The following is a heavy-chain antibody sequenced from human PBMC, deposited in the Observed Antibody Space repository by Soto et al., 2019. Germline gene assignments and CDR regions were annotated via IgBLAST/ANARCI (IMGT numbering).Heavy chain of an antibody. CDR2: IYYSGST. CDR3: ARQSCSSTSCYSWVSWFDP. Sequence: QVPLQESCPGLVKPSETLSLTCTVSGGSISSYYWSWIRQPPGKGLEWIGYIYYSGSTKYNPSLKSRVTISVDTSKNQFSLKLSSVTAADTAVYYCARQSCSSTSCYSWVSWFDPWGHGTLVTVSS. V-gene: IGHV4-59*08. CDR1: GGSISSYY. J-gene: IGHJ5*02. D-gene: IGHD2-2*01.